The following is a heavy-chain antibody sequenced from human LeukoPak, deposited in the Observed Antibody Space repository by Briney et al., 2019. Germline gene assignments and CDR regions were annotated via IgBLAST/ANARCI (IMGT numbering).Heavy chain of an antibody. CDR2: IYHSGST. V-gene: IGHV4-38-2*01. CDR1: GYSISSGYY. CDR3: AGGANSYLPFDY. Sequence: PSETLSLTCAVSGYSISSGYYWGWIRQPPGKGLEWIESIYHSGSTYYNPSLKSRVTISVDTSKNQFSLKLSSVTAADTAVYYCAGGANSYLPFDYWGQGTLVTVSS. J-gene: IGHJ4*02. D-gene: IGHD3-16*01.